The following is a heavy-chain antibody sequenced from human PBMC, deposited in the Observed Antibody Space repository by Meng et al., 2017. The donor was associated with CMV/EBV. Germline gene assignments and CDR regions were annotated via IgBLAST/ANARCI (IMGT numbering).Heavy chain of an antibody. D-gene: IGHD3-3*01. CDR1: GGSFSGYY. V-gene: IGHV4-34*01. Sequence: LSCAVYGGSFSGYYWSWIRQPPGKGLEWIGEINHSGSTNYNPSLKSRVTISVDTSKNQFSLKLSSVTAADTAVYYCAGASFWSGYYDYWGQGTLVTVSS. CDR3: AGASFWSGYYDY. J-gene: IGHJ4*02. CDR2: INHSGST.